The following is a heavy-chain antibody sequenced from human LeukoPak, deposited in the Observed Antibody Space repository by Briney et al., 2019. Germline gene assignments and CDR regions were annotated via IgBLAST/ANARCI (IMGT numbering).Heavy chain of an antibody. CDR3: ARDRHKYNYDSGGYPPY. J-gene: IGHJ4*02. Sequence: GGSLRLSCAASRFTFSSYSMNWVRQAPGKGLEWVSSISSSSSYIYYADSVKGRFTISRDNAKNSLYLQMNTLRAEDTAVYYCARDRHKYNYDSGGYPPYWGQGTLVTVSS. V-gene: IGHV3-21*01. CDR1: RFTFSSYS. CDR2: ISSSSSYI. D-gene: IGHD3-22*01.